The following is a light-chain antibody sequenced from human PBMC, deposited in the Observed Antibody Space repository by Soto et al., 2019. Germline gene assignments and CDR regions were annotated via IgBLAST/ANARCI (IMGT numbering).Light chain of an antibody. V-gene: IGKV3-11*01. J-gene: IGKJ4*01. CDR1: QSVSSY. CDR2: DAS. Sequence: EIVLTQSPATLSLSPGERATISCRASQSVSSYLAWYQQKPGQAPRLLIYDASNRATGIPARFSGSGSGTDFTLTISSLEPEEFAVYYCQQRSNWPPLTFGGGTKVEIK. CDR3: QQRSNWPPLT.